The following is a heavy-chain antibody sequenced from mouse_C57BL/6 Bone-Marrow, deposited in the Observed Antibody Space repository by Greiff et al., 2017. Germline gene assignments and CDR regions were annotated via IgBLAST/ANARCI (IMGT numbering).Heavy chain of an antibody. Sequence: EVQLVESGGGLVQPGGSLKLSCAASGFTFSDYYMYWVRQTPEKRLEWVAYISNGGGSTYYPDTVKGRFTISRDNAKNTLYLQMSRLKSEDTAMYYCARQLRWYFDVWGTGTTVTVSS. J-gene: IGHJ1*03. CDR3: ARQLRWYFDV. V-gene: IGHV5-12*01. CDR2: ISNGGGST. CDR1: GFTFSDYY.